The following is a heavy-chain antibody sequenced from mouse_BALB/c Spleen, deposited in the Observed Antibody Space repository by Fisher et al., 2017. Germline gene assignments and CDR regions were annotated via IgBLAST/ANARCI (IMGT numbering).Heavy chain of an antibody. Sequence: KFKGKATFTVDTSSSTAYMQFNSLTSEDSAVYYCARSTTVVGDYAMDYWGQGTSVTVSS. J-gene: IGHJ4*01. D-gene: IGHD1-1*01. V-gene: IGHV1S34*01. CDR3: ARSTTVVGDYAMDY.